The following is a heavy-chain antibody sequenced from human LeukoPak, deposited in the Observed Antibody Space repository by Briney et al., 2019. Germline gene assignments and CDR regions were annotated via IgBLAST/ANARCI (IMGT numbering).Heavy chain of an antibody. CDR3: ARDLPLAAADQMDGMDV. Sequence: SVKVSCKASGGTFSSYAISWVRQAPGQGLEWMGGIIPIFGTANYAQKFQGRVTITADESTSTAYMELSSLRSEDTAVYYCARDLPLAAADQMDGMDVWGQGTTVTVSS. CDR1: GGTFSSYA. D-gene: IGHD6-13*01. V-gene: IGHV1-69*01. J-gene: IGHJ6*02. CDR2: IIPIFGTA.